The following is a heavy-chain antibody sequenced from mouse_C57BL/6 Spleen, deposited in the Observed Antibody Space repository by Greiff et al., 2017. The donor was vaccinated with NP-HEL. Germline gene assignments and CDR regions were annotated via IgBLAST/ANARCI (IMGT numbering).Heavy chain of an antibody. V-gene: IGHV14-3*01. CDR3: ARYYYGSSYVFDY. D-gene: IGHD1-1*01. J-gene: IGHJ2*01. CDR2: IDPANGNT. Sequence: EVKLVESVAELVRPGASVKLSCTASGFNIKNTYMHWVKQRPEQGLEWIGRIDPANGNTKYAPKFQGKATITADTSSNTAYLQLSSLTSEDTAIYYCARYYYGSSYVFDYWGQGTTLTVSS. CDR1: GFNIKNTY.